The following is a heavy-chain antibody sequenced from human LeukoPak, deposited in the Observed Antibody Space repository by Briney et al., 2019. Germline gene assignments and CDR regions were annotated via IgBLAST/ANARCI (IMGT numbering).Heavy chain of an antibody. CDR1: GGSISSGGYY. CDR3: ARVFGPIAAGED. J-gene: IGHJ4*02. D-gene: IGHD6-13*01. V-gene: IGHV4-30-2*01. CDR2: IYHSGST. Sequence: SETLSLTCTVSGGSISSGGYYWSWIRQPPGKGLEWIGYIYHSGSTYHNPSLKSRVTISVDRSKNQFSLKLSSVTAADTAVYYCARVFGPIAAGEDWGQGTLVTVSS.